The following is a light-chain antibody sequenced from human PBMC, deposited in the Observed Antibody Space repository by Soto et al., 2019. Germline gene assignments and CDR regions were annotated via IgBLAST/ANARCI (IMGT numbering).Light chain of an antibody. CDR2: ATS. J-gene: IGKJ1*01. V-gene: IGKV3-20*01. Sequence: EIVLTQSPGTLSSSPGERATLSCRASQSIDNRYFAWYPHKPGQAPRLLIYATSSRATGIPDRFGGSGSGTDFTLTINRLEPEDFAVYYCQQYFASSWTFGQGTKVDIK. CDR3: QQYFASSWT. CDR1: QSIDNRY.